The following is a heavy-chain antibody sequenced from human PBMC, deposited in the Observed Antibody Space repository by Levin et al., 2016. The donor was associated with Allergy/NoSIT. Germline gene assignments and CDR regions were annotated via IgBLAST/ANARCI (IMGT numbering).Heavy chain of an antibody. V-gene: IGHV1-69*01. D-gene: IGHD3-22*01. CDR3: ASLAYASSWYWWFAL. Sequence: WVRQAPGQGLEWMGGSLPASLIPNYADNFEGRVTITADESTSTRYMELSGLTSEDTAIYYCASLAYASSWYWWFALWGQGTLVTVSS. J-gene: IGHJ5*02. CDR2: SLPASLIP.